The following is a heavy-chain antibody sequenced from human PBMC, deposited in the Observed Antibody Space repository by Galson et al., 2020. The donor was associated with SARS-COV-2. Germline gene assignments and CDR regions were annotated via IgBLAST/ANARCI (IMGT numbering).Heavy chain of an antibody. CDR3: ARVKGDYYDGSLYFSLDYAFNC. Sequence: AVKVSCKASGGTFSNYTISGVRQAPGQGREGVGRVIPLLAVENYEQKFQGRVTITADRSTSTAYMQLTSRRSEDTAVYFGARVKGDYYDGSLYFSLDYAFNCWGQGALVPVSS. J-gene: IGHJ3*01. V-gene: IGHV1-69*02. D-gene: IGHD3-22*01. CDR2: VIPLLAVE. CDR1: GGTFSNYT.